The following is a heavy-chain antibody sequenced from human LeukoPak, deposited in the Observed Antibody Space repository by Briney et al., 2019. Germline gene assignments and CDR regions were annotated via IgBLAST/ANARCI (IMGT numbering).Heavy chain of an antibody. Sequence: ASVKVSCKASGGTFGSYDINWVRQAPGQGLEWMGWMNPHSGYTGYAEKFQTRVTMSRDNSASTAYMELRSLTSEDTAVYYCARGPYTGFDLYFYYMDVWGQGTMVTVSS. CDR2: MNPHSGYT. V-gene: IGHV1-8*02. CDR3: ARGPYTGFDLYFYYMDV. J-gene: IGHJ6*03. CDR1: GGTFGSYD. D-gene: IGHD5-12*01.